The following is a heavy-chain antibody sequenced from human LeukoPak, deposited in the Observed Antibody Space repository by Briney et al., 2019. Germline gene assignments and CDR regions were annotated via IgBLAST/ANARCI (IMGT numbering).Heavy chain of an antibody. J-gene: IGHJ5*02. Sequence: GGSLRLSCAASGFTVSSNYMSWVRQAPGKGLEWVSVIYRGGSKDYGDSVKGRFTISRDNSKNTLYPQMNSLRAEDTAIYYCARIFYYGSGNNWFDPWGQGTLVTVSS. D-gene: IGHD3-10*01. CDR3: ARIFYYGSGNNWFDP. V-gene: IGHV3-53*01. CDR2: IYRGGSK. CDR1: GFTVSSNY.